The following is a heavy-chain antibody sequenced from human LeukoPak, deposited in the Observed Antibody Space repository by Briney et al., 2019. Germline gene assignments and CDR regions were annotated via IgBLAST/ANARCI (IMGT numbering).Heavy chain of an antibody. CDR1: GYTFTSYG. J-gene: IGHJ4*02. Sequence: GASVKVSCKASGYTFTSYGISWVRQAPGQGLEWMGWISAYNGNTNYAQKLQGRVTMTRDTSISTAYMELSRLRSDDTAVYYCARYLYSSSSTDYWGQGTLVTVSS. V-gene: IGHV1-18*01. D-gene: IGHD6-6*01. CDR2: ISAYNGNT. CDR3: ARYLYSSSSTDY.